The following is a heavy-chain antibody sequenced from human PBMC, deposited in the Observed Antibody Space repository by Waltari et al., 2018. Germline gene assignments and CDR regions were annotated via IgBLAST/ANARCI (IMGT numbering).Heavy chain of an antibody. J-gene: IGHJ6*03. V-gene: IGHV4-34*01. D-gene: IGHD6-13*01. CDR1: GGSFSGYY. CDR2: INHSGST. Sequence: QVQLQQWGAGLLKPSETLSLTCAVYGGSFSGYYWSWIRQPPGQGLEWIGEINHSGSTNYDPSLKGRVTISVDTSKNQFSLKLSSVTAADTAVYYCARGRPSRIAAAGGYYYYYYMDVWGKGTTVTISS. CDR3: ARGRPSRIAAAGGYYYYYYMDV.